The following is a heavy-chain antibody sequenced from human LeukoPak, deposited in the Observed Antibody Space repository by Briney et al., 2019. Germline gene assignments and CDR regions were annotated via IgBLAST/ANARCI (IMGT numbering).Heavy chain of an antibody. CDR2: ISSCDSNI. J-gene: IGHJ6*02. CDR3: ARSQSSGSDRFAMDV. CDR1: GFSVSTFS. V-gene: IGHV3-21*04. Sequence: GGSLRHSRGASGFSVSTFSMNWVRQARGRGGVCVSSISSCDSNIYYTDSLKGRFTISRDNAKSQLYLQMNAQRAADTGVYFCARSQSSGSDRFAMDVWGQGTTVTVSS. D-gene: IGHD6-19*01.